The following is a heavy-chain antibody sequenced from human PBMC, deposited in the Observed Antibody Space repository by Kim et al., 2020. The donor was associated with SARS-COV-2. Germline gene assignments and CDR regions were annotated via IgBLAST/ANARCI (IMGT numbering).Heavy chain of an antibody. V-gene: IGHV3-30*07. J-gene: IGHJ4*02. CDR3: ARDRGSGWYGYFDY. D-gene: IGHD6-19*01. Sequence: DAVKGPFTIYRDKSKNTLYLPMNILRAEDTAVYYCARDRGSGWYGYFDYWGQGTLVTVSS.